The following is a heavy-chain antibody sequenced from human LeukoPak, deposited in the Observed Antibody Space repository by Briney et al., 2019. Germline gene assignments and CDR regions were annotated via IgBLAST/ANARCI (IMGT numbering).Heavy chain of an antibody. CDR3: TTDIWTFRGLDY. CDR2: IKTKTDGGPT. CDR1: GFTFSTYS. Sequence: GESLRLSCAASGFTFSTYSMNWVRQAPGKGLEWVGHIKTKTDGGPTDYAAPVKGRFTISRDDSRSTVYLQMNSLKTEDTAVYYCTTDIWTFRGLDYWGRGTLVTVSS. J-gene: IGHJ4*02. V-gene: IGHV3-15*01. D-gene: IGHD3/OR15-3a*01.